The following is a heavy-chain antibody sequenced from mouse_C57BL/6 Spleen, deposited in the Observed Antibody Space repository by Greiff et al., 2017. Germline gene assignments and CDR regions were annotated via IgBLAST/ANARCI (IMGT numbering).Heavy chain of an antibody. CDR1: GYTFTSYW. CDR2: IYPSDSET. Sequence: QVQLQQPGAELVRPGSSVKLSCKASGYTFTSYWMDWVKQRPGQGLEWIGNIYPSDSETHYNQKFKDKATLTVDKSSSTAYMQLSSLTSEDSAVYYCAREGLRPSYDFDYWGQGTTLTVSS. CDR3: AREGLRPSYDFDY. J-gene: IGHJ2*01. D-gene: IGHD2-4*01. V-gene: IGHV1-61*01.